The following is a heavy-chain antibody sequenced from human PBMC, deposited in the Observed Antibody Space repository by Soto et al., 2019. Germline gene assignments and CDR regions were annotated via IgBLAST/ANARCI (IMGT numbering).Heavy chain of an antibody. J-gene: IGHJ4*02. CDR3: AKGSRITAVAGYFDY. V-gene: IGHV3-23*01. CDR2: ISGSGGST. CDR1: GFTFSSYA. D-gene: IGHD6-19*01. Sequence: EVQLLESGGGLVQPGGSLRLSCAASGFTFSSYAMNWVRQAPGKGLEWVSAISGSGGSTYYADYVKGRFTISRDNSKNTLYLQMNSLRAEDTAVYYCAKGSRITAVAGYFDYWGQGTLVTVSS.